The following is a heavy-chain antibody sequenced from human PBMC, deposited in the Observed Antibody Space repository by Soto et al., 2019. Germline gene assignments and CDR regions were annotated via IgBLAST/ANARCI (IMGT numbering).Heavy chain of an antibody. J-gene: IGHJ5*02. CDR1: GGSISGYY. CDR3: ARVTVTGTTYWFDP. D-gene: IGHD1-7*01. Sequence: SETLSLTWTASGGSISGYYWSWSRQPAGKGLEWIGRIYTSGSTNYNPSLKSRVTMSVDTSRNQFSLKLSSVTAADTAVYYCARVTVTGTTYWFDPWGQGTLVTVSS. V-gene: IGHV4-4*07. CDR2: IYTSGST.